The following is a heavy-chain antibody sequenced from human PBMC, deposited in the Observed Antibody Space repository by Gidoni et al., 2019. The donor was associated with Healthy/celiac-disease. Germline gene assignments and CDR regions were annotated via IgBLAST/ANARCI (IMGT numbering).Heavy chain of an antibody. CDR3: ARVKTAGQQLVVLDAFDI. CDR1: GFTFSSYG. Sequence: QVQLVESGGGVVQPGRSLRLSCAASGFTFSSYGLHWVRQAPGKGLEWVAVIWYDGSNKYYADSVKGRFTISRDNSKNTLYLQMNSLRAEDTAVYYCARVKTAGQQLVVLDAFDIWGQGTMVTVSS. D-gene: IGHD6-13*01. J-gene: IGHJ3*02. V-gene: IGHV3-33*01. CDR2: IWYDGSNK.